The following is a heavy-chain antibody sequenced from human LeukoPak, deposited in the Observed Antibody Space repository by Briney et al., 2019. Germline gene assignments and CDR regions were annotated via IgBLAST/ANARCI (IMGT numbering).Heavy chain of an antibody. CDR1: GFTFSSYG. D-gene: IGHD2-8*01. Sequence: PGGSLRLSCAASGFTFSSYGMHWVRQAPGKGLEWVAFIRYDGSNKYYADSVKGRFTISRDNSKNTLYLQMNSLRAEDTAVYYCAKDLVRLMVYAKNWFGRWGQGTLVTVS. J-gene: IGHJ5*02. CDR3: AKDLVRLMVYAKNWFGR. V-gene: IGHV3-30*02. CDR2: IRYDGSNK.